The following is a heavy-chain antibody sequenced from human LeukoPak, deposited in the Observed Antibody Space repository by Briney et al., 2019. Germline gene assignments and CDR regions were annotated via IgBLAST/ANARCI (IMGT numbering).Heavy chain of an antibody. CDR3: ARDRCDSSPLVV. V-gene: IGHV4-31*03. CDR1: GGSISSGGYD. J-gene: IGHJ3*01. CDR2: IYYSGST. Sequence: SQTLSLTCTVSGGSISSGGYDWRSIRQHQGKGLWGIGYIYYSGSTYYHPSINSRVTISVNTSKNQFSLNPTSVTAADRAVYFCARDRCDSSPLVVWRQATNVSVPP. D-gene: IGHD2-8*02.